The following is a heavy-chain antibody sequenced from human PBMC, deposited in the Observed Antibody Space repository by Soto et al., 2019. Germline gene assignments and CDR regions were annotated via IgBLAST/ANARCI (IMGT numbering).Heavy chain of an antibody. J-gene: IGHJ4*02. CDR1: GYTFTNYY. Sequence: ASVKVSCKASGYTFTNYYMHWVRQAPGQGLEWIGIIYPSGGSTRNAQKFQGRVTMTRDTSTSTVYMELSSLRSEDTAVYYCARDFSGPMDYWGRGTLVTVSS. CDR2: IYPSGGST. D-gene: IGHD3-10*01. CDR3: ARDFSGPMDY. V-gene: IGHV1-46*01.